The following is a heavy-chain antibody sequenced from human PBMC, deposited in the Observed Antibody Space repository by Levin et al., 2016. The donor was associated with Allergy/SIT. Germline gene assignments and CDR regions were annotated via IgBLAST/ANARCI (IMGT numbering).Heavy chain of an antibody. V-gene: IGHV4-34*01. D-gene: IGHD3-10*01. J-gene: IGHJ6*02. Sequence: PGKGLEWIGEINHSGSTNYNPSLKSRVTISVDTSKNQFSLKLSSVTAADTAVYYCARYYYGSGMVYYYYGMDVWGQGTTVTVSS. CDR3: ARYYYGSGMVYYYYGMDV. CDR2: INHSGST.